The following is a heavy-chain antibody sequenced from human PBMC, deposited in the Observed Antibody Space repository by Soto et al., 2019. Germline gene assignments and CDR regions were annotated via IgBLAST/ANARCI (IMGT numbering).Heavy chain of an antibody. CDR2: IYYTGSS. CDR3: ASERIRSGYSHYYGTDV. D-gene: IGHD3-3*01. J-gene: IGHJ6*02. V-gene: IGHV4-61*01. CDR1: GGSVSSATYY. Sequence: PSETLSLTCTVSGGSVSSATYYWSWTRQSPGKGLEWIGYIYYTGSSNYNPSLKSRVTISVDTSRSQFSLKLSSMTAADTAVYYCASERIRSGYSHYYGTDVWGQGXTVTVSS.